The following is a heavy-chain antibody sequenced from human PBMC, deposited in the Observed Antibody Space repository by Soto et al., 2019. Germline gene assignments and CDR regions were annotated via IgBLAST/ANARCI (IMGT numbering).Heavy chain of an antibody. D-gene: IGHD3-3*01. CDR1: SGSISSSNL. CDR2: IYHSVST. J-gene: IGHJ4*02. CDR3: AGDQPLQFWDWSSEPVLVY. V-gene: IGHV4-4*02. Sequence: QVQLQASGPGLLTPSATLSLTCAVSSGSISSSNLWSCVRQPQGTGLEGIGEIYHSVSTNYNPSPQSRVTIAVDQSKNLFSVKLSSAAAADTTVYSCAGDQPLQFWDWSSEPVLVYWCQETLVTVSS.